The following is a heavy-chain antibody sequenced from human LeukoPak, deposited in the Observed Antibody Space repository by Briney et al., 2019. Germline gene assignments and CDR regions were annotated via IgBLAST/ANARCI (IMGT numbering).Heavy chain of an antibody. CDR1: GFTFSSYA. CDR3: AKRAAGSKNFDF. D-gene: IGHD6-13*01. V-gene: IGHV3-23*01. CDR2: VIGTGGST. J-gene: IGHJ4*02. Sequence: PGGSLRLSCEASGFTFSSYALNWVRQAPGKGLEWVSVVIGTGGSTYYADSVKGRFTVSRDHSKNTLYLQMNSLRAEDTAVYYCAKRAAGSKNFDFWGQGTLVTVSS.